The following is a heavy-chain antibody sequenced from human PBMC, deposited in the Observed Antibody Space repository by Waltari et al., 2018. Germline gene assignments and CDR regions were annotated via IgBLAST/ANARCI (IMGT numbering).Heavy chain of an antibody. CDR2: TIPIFGTA. J-gene: IGHJ3*02. CDR3: AREKGHRQQLVYRWNAFDI. Sequence: QVQLVQSGAEVKKPGSSVKVSCKASGGTFSSYAISWVRQAPGQGLEGIGGMGGTIPIFGTANHAQKFQGRVTITTDESTSTAYMELSSLRSEDTAVYYCAREKGHRQQLVYRWNAFDIWGQGTMVTVSS. CDR1: GGTFSSYA. D-gene: IGHD6-13*01. V-gene: IGHV1-69*05.